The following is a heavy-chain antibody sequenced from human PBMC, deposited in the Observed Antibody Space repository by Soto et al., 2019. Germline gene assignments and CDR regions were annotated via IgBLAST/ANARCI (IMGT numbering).Heavy chain of an antibody. D-gene: IGHD6-13*01. Sequence: GASVKVSCKASGYTFTGYYMHWVRQAPGQGFEWMGWINPNSGGTNYAQKFQGRVTMTRDTSISTAYMELSRLRSDDTAVYYCASNLRPGIAAAANDYWGQGTLVTVSS. CDR2: INPNSGGT. CDR3: ASNLRPGIAAAANDY. V-gene: IGHV1-2*02. J-gene: IGHJ4*02. CDR1: GYTFTGYY.